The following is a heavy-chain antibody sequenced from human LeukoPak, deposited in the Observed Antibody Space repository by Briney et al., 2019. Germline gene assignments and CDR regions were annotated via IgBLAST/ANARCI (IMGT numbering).Heavy chain of an antibody. CDR3: GRDTDFDY. Sequence: GGSLRLSCAASGFTFSSFSMNWVRQAPGKGLEWVSSITSSLSYIYYADSVKGRFTISRDNAKNSLYLQTNSLRAEDTAVYYCGRDTDFDYWGQGTLVTVSS. CDR1: GFTFSSFS. J-gene: IGHJ4*02. V-gene: IGHV3-21*01. CDR2: ITSSLSYI.